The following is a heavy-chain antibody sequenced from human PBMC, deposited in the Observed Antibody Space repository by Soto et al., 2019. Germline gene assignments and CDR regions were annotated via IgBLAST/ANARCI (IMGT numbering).Heavy chain of an antibody. CDR1: RFTFTTYA. CDR2: LSKDGANE. CDR3: AKDPSTGSADY. D-gene: IGHD3-9*01. Sequence: GGSLRLSCAASRFTFTTYAMTWVRQAPGKGLEWVSTLSKDGANEHYADSVKGRFTISRDGSKNTLYLQMNSLRAEDTAMYYCAKDPSTGSADYWGQGTQVTVS. J-gene: IGHJ4*02. V-gene: IGHV3-23*01.